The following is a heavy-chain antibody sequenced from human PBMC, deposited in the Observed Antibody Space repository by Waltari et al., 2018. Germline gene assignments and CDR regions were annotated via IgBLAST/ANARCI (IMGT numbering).Heavy chain of an antibody. V-gene: IGHV3-30*02. CDR3: AKSEAATPFDY. J-gene: IGHJ4*02. D-gene: IGHD2-2*02. CDR2: IRYDGSHK. CDR1: GFTFSSYG. Sequence: QVQLVESGGGVVQPGGSLRLSCAASGFTFSSYGMHWVRQAPGKGMEWVAFIRYDGSHKYYADSVKGRFTISRDNSKNTLYLQMNSLRAEDTAVYYCAKSEAATPFDYWGQGTLVTVSS.